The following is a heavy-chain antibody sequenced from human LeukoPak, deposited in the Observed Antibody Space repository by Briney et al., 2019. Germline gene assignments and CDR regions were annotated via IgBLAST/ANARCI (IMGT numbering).Heavy chain of an antibody. D-gene: IGHD1-26*01. CDR1: GFTFSSYW. V-gene: IGHV3-74*01. J-gene: IGHJ3*02. CDR3: ARDRSGSSSVDDAFDI. Sequence: GGSLRLSCAASGFTFSSYWMHWVRQAPGKGLVWVSRINSDGNSTSYADSVKGRFTISRDNAKNTLYLQMNSLRVEDTAVYYCARDRSGSSSVDDAFDIWGQGIMVTVSS. CDR2: INSDGNST.